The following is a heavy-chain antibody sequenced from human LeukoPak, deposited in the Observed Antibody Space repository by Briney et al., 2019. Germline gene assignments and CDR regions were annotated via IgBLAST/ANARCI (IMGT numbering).Heavy chain of an antibody. CDR2: IIPIFGTA. CDR3: ARDYYDSSGYPTFDY. CDR1: GGTFSSYA. D-gene: IGHD3-22*01. Sequence: ASVKVSCKASGGTFSSYAISWVRQAPGQGLEWMGGIIPIFGTANYAQKFQGRVTITAGESTSTAYMELSSLRSEDTAVYYCARDYYDSSGYPTFDYWGQGTLVTVSS. J-gene: IGHJ4*02. V-gene: IGHV1-69*13.